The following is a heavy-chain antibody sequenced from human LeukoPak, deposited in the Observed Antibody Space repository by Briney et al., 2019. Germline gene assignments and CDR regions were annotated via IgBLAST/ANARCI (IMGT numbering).Heavy chain of an antibody. J-gene: IGHJ3*02. CDR2: ISGSSSYI. CDR3: ARDPYSSGWYKDAFDN. CDR1: GFTFSSYS. Sequence: PGESLRLSCAASGFTFSSYSMNWVRQAPGKGLEWVSSISGSSSYINYADSVKGRFTIYRDNAQNSLFLQLNSLRAEDTAVYYCARDPYSSGWYKDAFDNWGQGTMVTVSS. D-gene: IGHD6-19*01. V-gene: IGHV3-21*01.